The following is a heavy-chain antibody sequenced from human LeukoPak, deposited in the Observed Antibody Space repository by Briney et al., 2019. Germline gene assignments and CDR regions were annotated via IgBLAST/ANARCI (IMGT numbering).Heavy chain of an antibody. CDR3: ARSSWVAVPAAINY. CDR1: GYTFTSYA. Sequence: ASVKVSCKASGYTFTSYAMNWVRQAPGQGLEWMGWINTNTGNPKYPQGFTGRFVFSLETSVSTAYLQISSLKAEDTAVYYCARSSWVAVPAAINYWGQGTLVTVSS. V-gene: IGHV7-4-1*02. J-gene: IGHJ4*02. CDR2: INTNTGNP. D-gene: IGHD2-2*01.